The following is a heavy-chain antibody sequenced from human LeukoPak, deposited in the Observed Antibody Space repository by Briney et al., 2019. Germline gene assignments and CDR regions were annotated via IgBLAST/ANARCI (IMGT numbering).Heavy chain of an antibody. CDR1: GGSISSYY. Sequence: SETLSLTCTVSGGSISSYYWSWIRQPAGEGLEWIGHGYTGGTPNSNPSLKSRVALSVDTSKNQFSLTLKSVTAADTAIYYCVREINRYFDLWGRGALVTVSS. V-gene: IGHV4-4*07. CDR3: VREINRYFDL. D-gene: IGHD2-2*01. J-gene: IGHJ2*01. CDR2: GYTGGTP.